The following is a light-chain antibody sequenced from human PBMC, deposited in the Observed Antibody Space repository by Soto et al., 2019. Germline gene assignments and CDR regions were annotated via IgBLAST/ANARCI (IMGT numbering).Light chain of an antibody. CDR3: QHYNSYSEA. J-gene: IGKJ1*01. CDR2: KAS. Sequence: DIQMTQSPSTLSGSVGDRVTITCRASQTISSWLAWYQQKPGKAPKLLLYKASTLKSGVTSRFSGSGSGTEFTLTISSLQPDDFATYYCQHYNSYSEAFGQGTKVDLK. CDR1: QTISSW. V-gene: IGKV1-5*03.